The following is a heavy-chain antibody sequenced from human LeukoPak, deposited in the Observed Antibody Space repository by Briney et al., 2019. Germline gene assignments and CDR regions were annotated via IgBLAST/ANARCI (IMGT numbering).Heavy chain of an antibody. Sequence: GGSLRLAWVVSTFTLSTHFMDWVRQAPGKGLEWVSSIGSTGSPISYADSLKGRFSISRDNARSSIYLQINSLRPEDTAVYYCARNRYSRMSQDALDIWGRGTKVTVSS. CDR3: ARNRYSRMSQDALDI. J-gene: IGHJ3*02. D-gene: IGHD6-13*01. CDR2: IGSTGSPI. CDR1: TFTLSTHF. V-gene: IGHV3-21*01.